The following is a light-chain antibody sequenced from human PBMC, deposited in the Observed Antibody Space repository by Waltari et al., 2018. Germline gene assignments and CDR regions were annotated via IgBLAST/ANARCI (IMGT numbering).Light chain of an antibody. Sequence: DIQMTQSPSFLSASVGERVTITCRASQSISSYLNWYQQKPGKAPRLLIFAASSLQSGVPSRFSGSGSGTDFTLTISSLQPEDFATYYCQQSYGTLLTFGGGTKVEIK. CDR1: QSISSY. V-gene: IGKV1-39*01. CDR2: AAS. CDR3: QQSYGTLLT. J-gene: IGKJ4*01.